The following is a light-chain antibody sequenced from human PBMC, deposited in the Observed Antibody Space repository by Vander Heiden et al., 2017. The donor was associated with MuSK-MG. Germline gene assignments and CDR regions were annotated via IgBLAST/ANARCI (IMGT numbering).Light chain of an antibody. CDR2: DVR. CDR1: SSDVGGYNY. CDR3: SSYTSSNYV. V-gene: IGLV2-14*01. Sequence: QSALPQPASVSGSPGQSITISCTGTSSDVGGYNYVSWYQQHPGKAPNLMIYDVRNRPSGVSNRFSGSKSGNTASLTISGRQAEDEDDYYCSSYTSSNYVFGTGTKVTVL. J-gene: IGLJ1*01.